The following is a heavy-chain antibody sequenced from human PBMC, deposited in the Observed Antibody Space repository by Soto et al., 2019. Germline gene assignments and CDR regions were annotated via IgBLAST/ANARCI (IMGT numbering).Heavy chain of an antibody. CDR3: ARVVSNHVTGPHYDRYGMDF. V-gene: IGHV1-69*11. Sequence: QVQLVQSGAEVKKPGSSVKVSCKTSGGTFSRFGISWVRQARGQGLEWMGGIIPMLGTPNYAQKFQGRVTMSAYVTTHTGHRELSSLRSEDTPVQFCARVVSNHVTGPHYDRYGMDFWGQGTAVTVSS. J-gene: IGHJ6*02. D-gene: IGHD3-22*01. CDR1: GGTFSRFG. CDR2: IIPMLGTP.